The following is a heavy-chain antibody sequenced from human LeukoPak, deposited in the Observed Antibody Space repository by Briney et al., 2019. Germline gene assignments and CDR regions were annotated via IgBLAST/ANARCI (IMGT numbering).Heavy chain of an antibody. V-gene: IGHV3-23*01. CDR1: GVTLSTYA. CDR3: ARDARQGSSGYYYFDY. J-gene: IGHJ4*02. CDR2: ISSSGSGDST. D-gene: IGHD3-22*01. Sequence: GGSLRLSCAASGVTLSTYAMSWARQAPGKGLEWVSGISSSGSGDSTYYADSVKGRFTISRDSSKNTLYLQMNSLRAEDTAVYYCARDARQGSSGYYYFDYWGQGTLVTVSS.